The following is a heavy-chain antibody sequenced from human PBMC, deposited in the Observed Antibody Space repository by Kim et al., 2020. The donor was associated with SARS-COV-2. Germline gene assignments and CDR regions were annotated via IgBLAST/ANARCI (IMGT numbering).Heavy chain of an antibody. V-gene: IGHV4-59*01. CDR1: GGSISSYY. CDR2: ISYDGST. D-gene: IGHD6-13*01. Sequence: SETLSLTCTVSGGSISSYYWGWIRQPPGKGLEWVGYISYDGSTNYNPSLKSRVTISVDTSNNQFSLRLSSVTVSATAAYYCVRVTAGSRGYLDYWGQ. CDR3: VRVTAGSRGYLDY. J-gene: IGHJ4*02.